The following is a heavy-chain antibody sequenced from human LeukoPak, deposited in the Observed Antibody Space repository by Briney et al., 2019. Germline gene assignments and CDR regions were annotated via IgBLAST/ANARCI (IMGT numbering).Heavy chain of an antibody. D-gene: IGHD3-10*01. V-gene: IGHV3-30-3*01. CDR2: ISYDGSNK. Sequence: PGGSLRLSCAASGFTFSSYAMHWVRQAPGKGLEWVAVISYDGSNKYYADSVKGRFTISRDNSKNTLYLQMNSLRDEDTAVYYCARRITMVRGLIPYFDYWGQGTLVTVSS. CDR1: GFTFSSYA. CDR3: ARRITMVRGLIPYFDY. J-gene: IGHJ4*02.